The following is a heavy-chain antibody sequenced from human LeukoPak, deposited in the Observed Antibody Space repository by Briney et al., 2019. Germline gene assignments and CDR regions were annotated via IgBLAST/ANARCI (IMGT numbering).Heavy chain of an antibody. V-gene: IGHV3-53*01. CDR3: TRDLTGTTWSENDY. CDR1: GLSVRGSY. Sequence: GGSLRLSCVASGLSVRGSYMSWVGQDPGKGLERVSVIYSGDRTYYADPVKGRFTISRDTSKNTLYLQMNNLRADDTAMYYCTRDLTGTTWSENDYWGQGTLVTISS. CDR2: IYSGDRT. J-gene: IGHJ4*02. D-gene: IGHD6-13*01.